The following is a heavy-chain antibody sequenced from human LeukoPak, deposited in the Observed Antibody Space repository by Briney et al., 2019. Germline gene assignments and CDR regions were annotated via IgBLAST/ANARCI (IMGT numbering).Heavy chain of an antibody. V-gene: IGHV3-9*01. CDR1: GFTFDDYA. CDR2: ISWNSGTI. CDR3: AKGLEVGYSYGYDY. D-gene: IGHD5-18*01. J-gene: IGHJ4*02. Sequence: SGGSLRLSCAASGFTFDDYAMHWVRQVPGKGLEWVSGISWNSGTIGYADSVKGRFTISRDNAKNSLYLQMNSLRPEDTALYYCAKGLEVGYSYGYDYWGLGTLVTVSS.